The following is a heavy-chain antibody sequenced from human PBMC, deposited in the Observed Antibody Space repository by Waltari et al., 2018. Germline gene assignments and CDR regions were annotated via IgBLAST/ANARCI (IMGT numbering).Heavy chain of an antibody. V-gene: IGHV3-7*01. J-gene: IGHJ4*02. D-gene: IGHD3-9*01. CDR2: RNEDGSDK. Sequence: EVQVVESGGGLVQPGGSLRLSCAASGFTFSSHWMGWVRQGPGKGLYWVANRNEDGSDKNYVDSVKGRFTISRDNSKNALYLQMNSLRVEDTAVYYGARGDNDWREGQCWGQGTLVTVSS. CDR1: GFTFSSHW. CDR3: ARGDNDWREGQC.